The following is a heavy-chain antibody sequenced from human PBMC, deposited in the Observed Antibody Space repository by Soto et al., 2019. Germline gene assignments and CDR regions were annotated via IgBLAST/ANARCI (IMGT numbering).Heavy chain of an antibody. CDR2: ISYDGSNK. CDR3: ARDSPFFGWELPFDY. D-gene: IGHD1-26*01. Sequence: QVQLVESGGGVVQPGRSLRLSCAASGFTFSSYAMHWVRQAPGKGLEWVAVISYDGSNKYYADSVKGRFTISRDNSKNTLYLQMNSLRAEDTAVHYCARDSPFFGWELPFDYWGQGTLVTVSS. V-gene: IGHV3-30-3*01. CDR1: GFTFSSYA. J-gene: IGHJ4*02.